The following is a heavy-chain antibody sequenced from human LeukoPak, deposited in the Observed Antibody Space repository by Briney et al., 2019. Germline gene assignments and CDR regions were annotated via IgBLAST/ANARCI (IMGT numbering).Heavy chain of an antibody. J-gene: IGHJ4*02. D-gene: IGHD2-2*01. CDR3: ARGGSTSFPTYFDY. CDR2: IYYSGST. Sequence: SETLSLTCTVSGGSISSGGYYWSWIRQHPGKGLEWIGYIYYSGSTYYNPSLKSRVTISVDMSKNQFSLKLSSVTAADTAVYYCARGGSTSFPTYFDYWGQGTLVTVSS. CDR1: GGSISSGGYY. V-gene: IGHV4-31*03.